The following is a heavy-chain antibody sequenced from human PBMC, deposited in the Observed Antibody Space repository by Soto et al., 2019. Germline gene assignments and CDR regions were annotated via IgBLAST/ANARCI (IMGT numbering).Heavy chain of an antibody. CDR1: GDTFTEYY. J-gene: IGHJ4*02. Sequence: QVPLMQSGAEVKKPGASVKVSCKASGDTFTEYYIHWVRQAPGQGLEWMGTVNPSGGHTTYAQHFLGRVTMTRDTATSTIYMELTSLTAEYTAVYYCARGGHVVVVTAALDYWGQGTLVTVSS. D-gene: IGHD2-21*02. CDR2: VNPSGGHT. CDR3: ARGGHVVVVTAALDY. V-gene: IGHV1-46*01.